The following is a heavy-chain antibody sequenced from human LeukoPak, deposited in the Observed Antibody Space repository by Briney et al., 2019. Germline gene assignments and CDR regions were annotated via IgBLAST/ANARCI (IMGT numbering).Heavy chain of an antibody. Sequence: PSETLSLTCTVSGDSISSSKKYWGWVRQPPGKGLEWIGYIYYSGSTNYNPSLKSRVTISVDTSKNQFSLKLSSVTAADTAVYYCARGYSSSWYRFYDYWGQGTLVTVSS. J-gene: IGHJ4*02. D-gene: IGHD6-13*01. CDR3: ARGYSSSWYRFYDY. V-gene: IGHV4-61*05. CDR1: GDSISSSKKY. CDR2: IYYSGST.